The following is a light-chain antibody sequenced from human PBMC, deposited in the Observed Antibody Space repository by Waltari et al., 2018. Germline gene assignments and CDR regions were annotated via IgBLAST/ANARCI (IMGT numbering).Light chain of an antibody. CDR1: QSVSSN. CDR2: GAS. CDR3: QQYNNWPRT. Sequence: EIVMTQSPPTLSVSPGERPTLSCRASQSVSSNLAWYQQKPGQAPRLLIYGASTRATGIPARFSGSGSGTEFTLTISSLQSEDFAVYYCQQYNNWPRTFGQGTKLEIK. J-gene: IGKJ2*01. V-gene: IGKV3-15*01.